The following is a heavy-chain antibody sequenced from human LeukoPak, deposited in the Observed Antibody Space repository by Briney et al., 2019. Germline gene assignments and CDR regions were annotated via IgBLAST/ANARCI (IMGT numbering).Heavy chain of an antibody. CDR1: GYTFTSYY. CDR3: VRASKVGARNFDY. J-gene: IGHJ4*02. D-gene: IGHD1-26*01. Sequence: ASVKVSRKASGYTFTSYYMHWVRQAPGQGLEWMGIINPSGGSTSYAQKFQGRVTMTRDMSTSTVYMELSSLRSEDTAVYYCVRASKVGARNFDYWGQGTLVTVSS. CDR2: INPSGGST. V-gene: IGHV1-46*01.